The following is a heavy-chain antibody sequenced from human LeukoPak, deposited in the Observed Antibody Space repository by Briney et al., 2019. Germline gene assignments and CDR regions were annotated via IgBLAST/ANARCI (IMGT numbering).Heavy chain of an antibody. V-gene: IGHV1-69*04. CDR3: ALGPALGVVVQAAMTYYGMDV. Sequence: SVKVSCKASGGTFSSYAISWVRQAPGQGLEWMGRIIPILGMANYAQKFQGRVTITADKSTSTAYMELSSLRSEDTAVYYCALGPALGVVVQAAMTYYGMDVWGQGTTVTVSS. CDR2: IIPILGMA. J-gene: IGHJ6*02. D-gene: IGHD2-2*01. CDR1: GGTFSSYA.